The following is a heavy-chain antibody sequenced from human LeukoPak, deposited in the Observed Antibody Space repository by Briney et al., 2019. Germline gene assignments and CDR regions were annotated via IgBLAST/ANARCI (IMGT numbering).Heavy chain of an antibody. Sequence: GESLKISCKGSGYSFTSYWIGWVRQMPGKGLEWMGIIYPGDSDTRYSPSFQGQVTISADKSISTAYLQWSSLKATDTAMYYCARPVDTAMAYFDYWGQGTLVTVSS. V-gene: IGHV5-51*01. CDR3: ARPVDTAMAYFDY. J-gene: IGHJ4*02. D-gene: IGHD5-18*01. CDR1: GYSFTSYW. CDR2: IYPGDSDT.